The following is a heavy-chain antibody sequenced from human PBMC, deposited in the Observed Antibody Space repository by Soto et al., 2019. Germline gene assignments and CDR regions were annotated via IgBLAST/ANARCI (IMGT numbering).Heavy chain of an antibody. CDR2: IYSGGST. CDR3: ARGGYAIFGVVKPYYGMDV. J-gene: IGHJ6*02. V-gene: IGHV3-53*01. D-gene: IGHD3-3*01. CDR1: GFTVSSNY. Sequence: GGSLRLSCAASGFTVSSNYMSWVRQAPGKGLEWVSVIYSGGSTYYADSVKGRFTISRDNAKNSLSLQMNGLRAEDTAVYYCARGGYAIFGVVKPYYGMDVWGQGTTVTVSS.